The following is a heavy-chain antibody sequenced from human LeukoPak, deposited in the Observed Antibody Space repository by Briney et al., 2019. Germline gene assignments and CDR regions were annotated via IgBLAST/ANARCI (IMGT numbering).Heavy chain of an antibody. V-gene: IGHV3-48*04. J-gene: IGHJ5*02. CDR2: ISSSSSTI. CDR3: ARDRRYCSGGSCSNWFDP. D-gene: IGHD2-15*01. CDR1: GFTFSSYS. Sequence: GGSLRLSCAASGFTFSSYSMNWVRQAPGKGLEWVSYISSSSSTIYYADSVKGRFTISRDNAKNSLYLQMNSLRAEDTAVYYCARDRRYCSGGSCSNWFDPWGQGTLVTVSS.